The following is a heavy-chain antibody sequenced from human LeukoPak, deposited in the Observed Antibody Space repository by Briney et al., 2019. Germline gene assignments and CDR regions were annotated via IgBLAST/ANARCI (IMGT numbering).Heavy chain of an antibody. CDR3: ARYPTNTSGRYAYFDY. D-gene: IGHD6-19*01. CDR1: GFPFTHHG. CDR2: ISGYNGDT. V-gene: IGHV1-18*01. Sequence: GASVRVSCKASGFPFTHHGITWVRQAPGQGLEWMGWISGYNGDTTYAQNFQGRVTLTTDTSTSTAYMELRSLRSDDTAVYYCARYPTNTSGRYAYFDYWGQGTLVTVSS. J-gene: IGHJ4*02.